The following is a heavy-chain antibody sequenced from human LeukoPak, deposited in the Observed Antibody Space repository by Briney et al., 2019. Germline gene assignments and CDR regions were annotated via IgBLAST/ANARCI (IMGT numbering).Heavy chain of an antibody. CDR3: ARDPMWEGSAY. Sequence: SVKVSCKASGGTFSSYNISWVRQAPGQGLEWMGRIIPILGIANYAQKFQGKVTITADKSTSTAYMELSSLRSEDTAVYYCARDPMWEGSAYWGQGTLVTVSS. CDR1: GGTFSSYN. V-gene: IGHV1-69*04. CDR2: IIPILGIA. J-gene: IGHJ4*02. D-gene: IGHD1-26*01.